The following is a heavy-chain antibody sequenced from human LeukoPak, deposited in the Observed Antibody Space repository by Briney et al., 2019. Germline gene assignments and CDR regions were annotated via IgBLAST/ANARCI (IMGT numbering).Heavy chain of an antibody. V-gene: IGHV3-74*01. CDR1: GFTFSSYW. Sequence: GGSLRLSCAASGFTFSSYWMHWVRQAPGKGLVWVSRINSDGSSTSYADSVKGRFTISRDNAKNTVYLQMNSLRAEDTAVYYCAKDTGDTMVRGVIPSYYYYGMDVWGQGTTVTVSS. CDR2: INSDGSST. J-gene: IGHJ6*02. CDR3: AKDTGDTMVRGVIPSYYYYGMDV. D-gene: IGHD3-10*01.